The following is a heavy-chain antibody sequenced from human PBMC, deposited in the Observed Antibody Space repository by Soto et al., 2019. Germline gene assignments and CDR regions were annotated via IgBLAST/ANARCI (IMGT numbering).Heavy chain of an antibody. CDR3: ARDFHYDSSGSLGY. D-gene: IGHD3-22*01. CDR2: INPNSGGT. Sequence: ASGKVSCKASGYTFTGYYMHWVRQAPGQGLEWMGWINPNSGGTNYAQKFQGRVTMTRDTSISTAYMELSRLRSDDTAVYYCARDFHYDSSGSLGYWGQGTLVTVSS. CDR1: GYTFTGYY. J-gene: IGHJ4*02. V-gene: IGHV1-2*02.